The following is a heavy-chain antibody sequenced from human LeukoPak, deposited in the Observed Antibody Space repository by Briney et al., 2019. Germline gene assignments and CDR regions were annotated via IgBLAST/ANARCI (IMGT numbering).Heavy chain of an antibody. CDR2: IQSDGSVQ. CDR1: GFSFSSYW. J-gene: IGHJ4*02. D-gene: IGHD6-19*01. V-gene: IGHV3-7*01. Sequence: PGGSLGPSCAASGFSFSSYWMSWVRQAPGKGLEWVANIQSDGSVQQYVDSVKGRLTISRDNAKNSLYLQMNSLRAEDTAVYYCARIPRGSGWSFLDFWGQGTLVTVTS. CDR3: ARIPRGSGWSFLDF.